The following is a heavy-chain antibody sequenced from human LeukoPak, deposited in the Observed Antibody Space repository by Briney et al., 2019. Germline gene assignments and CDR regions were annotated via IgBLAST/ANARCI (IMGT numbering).Heavy chain of an antibody. D-gene: IGHD2-2*01. J-gene: IGHJ4*02. CDR2: IIPILGIA. V-gene: IGHV1-69*02. CDR1: GGTFSSYT. CDR3: ARGMSSTSCDY. Sequence: ASVKVSCKASGGTFSSYTISWVRQAPGQGLEWMGRIIPILGIANYAQKFQGRVTITADKSTSTAYMELSSLRSEDTAVYYSARGMSSTSCDYWGQGTLVTVSS.